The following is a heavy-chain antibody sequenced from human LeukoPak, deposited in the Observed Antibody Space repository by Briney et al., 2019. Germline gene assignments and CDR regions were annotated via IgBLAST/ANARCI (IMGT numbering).Heavy chain of an antibody. Sequence: TGGSLRLSCAASGFTFNTHLMHWVRQAPGKGLMWVSHIHDDGSRTTYADSVKGRFIISRDNAKNMVYLQMDSLRVEDTAIYYCTRDLGGIDYWGQGILVTVSS. J-gene: IGHJ4*02. V-gene: IGHV3-74*01. CDR1: GFTFNTHL. CDR2: IHDDGSRT. CDR3: TRDLGGIDY.